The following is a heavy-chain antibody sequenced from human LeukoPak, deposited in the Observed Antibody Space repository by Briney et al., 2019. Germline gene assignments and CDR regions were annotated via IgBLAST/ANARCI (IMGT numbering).Heavy chain of an antibody. CDR3: AREGDYDDYPFDY. CDR2: IYSGGST. Sequence: GGSLRLSCAASGFTVSSNYMSWVRQAPGKGLEWVSVIYSGGSTYYADSVKGRFTISRDNSKNTLYLQMNSLRAEDTAVYYCAREGDYDDYPFDYWGPGTLVTVSS. V-gene: IGHV3-53*01. J-gene: IGHJ4*02. CDR1: GFTVSSNY. D-gene: IGHD4-17*01.